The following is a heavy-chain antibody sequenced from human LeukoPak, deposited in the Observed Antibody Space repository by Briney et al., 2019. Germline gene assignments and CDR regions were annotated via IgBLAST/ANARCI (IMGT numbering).Heavy chain of an antibody. J-gene: IGHJ4*02. CDR3: ALRAWFGELLLM. Sequence: ASVKVSCKASGYTFTSYYMHWVRQAPGQGLEWMGIINPSGGSTSYAQKFQGRVTMTRDTSTSTVYMELSSLRSEDAAVYYCALRAWFGELLLMWGQGTLVTVSS. CDR1: GYTFTSYY. CDR2: INPSGGST. V-gene: IGHV1-46*01. D-gene: IGHD3-10*01.